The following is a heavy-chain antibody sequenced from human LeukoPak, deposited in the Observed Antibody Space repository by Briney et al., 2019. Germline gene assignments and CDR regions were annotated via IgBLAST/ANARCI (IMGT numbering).Heavy chain of an antibody. CDR2: IIPIFGTA. D-gene: IGHD3-10*01. Sequence: ASVKVSCKASGGTFSSYAISWVRQAPGQGLEWMGGIIPIFGTANYAQKFQGRVTITADKSTSTAYMELSRLRSDDTAVYYCAREEKPLKSTMVRGVMFFWGQGTLVTVSS. V-gene: IGHV1-69*06. CDR3: AREEKPLKSTMVRGVMFF. J-gene: IGHJ4*02. CDR1: GGTFSSYA.